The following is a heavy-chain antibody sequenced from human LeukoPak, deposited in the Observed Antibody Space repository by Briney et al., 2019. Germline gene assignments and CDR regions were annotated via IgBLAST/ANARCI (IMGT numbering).Heavy chain of an antibody. J-gene: IGHJ4*02. CDR3: ARLNPRNTYFYGSGTYAPKYYLDY. CDR2: ISYSGST. V-gene: IGHV4-61*05. Sequence: PSETLSLTCTVSGGSISSNNYYWGWIRQPPGKGLEWIGYISYSGSTNHNPSLKSRVTISVDTSKNQVSLKLSSLTAADTAVYYCARLNPRNTYFYGSGTYAPKYYLDYWGQGTLVTVSS. D-gene: IGHD3-10*01. CDR1: GGSISSNNYY.